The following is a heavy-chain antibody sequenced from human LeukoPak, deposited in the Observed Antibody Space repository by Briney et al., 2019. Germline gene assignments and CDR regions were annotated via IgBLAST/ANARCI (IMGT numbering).Heavy chain of an antibody. D-gene: IGHD3-9*01. Sequence: GASVKVSCKASGYTCTSYGISWVRQAPGQGLEWMGWISAYNGNTNYAQKLQGRVTMTTDTSTSTAYMELRSLRSDDTAVYYCARADILTGYYPVDPWGQGTLVTVSS. J-gene: IGHJ5*02. CDR1: GYTCTSYG. CDR2: ISAYNGNT. V-gene: IGHV1-18*01. CDR3: ARADILTGYYPVDP.